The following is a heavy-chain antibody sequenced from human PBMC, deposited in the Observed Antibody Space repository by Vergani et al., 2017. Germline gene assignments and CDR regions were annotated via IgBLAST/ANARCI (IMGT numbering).Heavy chain of an antibody. CDR1: GGSISSYY. CDR2: IYYSGST. D-gene: IGHD3-16*01. Sequence: QVQLQESGPGLVKPSETLSLTCTVSGGSISSYYWSWIRQPPGKGLEWIGYIYYSGSTTYNPSLKSRVTIAVDTSKNQFSLKLSSVTAADTAVYYCAREGEDGFNFDYWGQGTLVTVSS. CDR3: AREGEDGFNFDY. J-gene: IGHJ4*02. V-gene: IGHV4-59*01.